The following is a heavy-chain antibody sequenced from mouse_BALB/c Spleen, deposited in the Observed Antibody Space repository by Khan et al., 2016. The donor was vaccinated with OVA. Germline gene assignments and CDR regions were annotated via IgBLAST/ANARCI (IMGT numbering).Heavy chain of an antibody. Sequence: EVQLQESGPGLVKPSQSLSLTCTATGYSITSGYAWNWIRQFPGNKLEWMGYISYSGGTSYNPSLKSRISITRDTSKNQFFLQLNSVTTEDTATDYCARGNYYGYYFDYWGQGTPLTVSS. D-gene: IGHD1-1*01. J-gene: IGHJ2*01. CDR1: GYSITSGYA. CDR3: ARGNYYGYYFDY. V-gene: IGHV3-2*02. CDR2: ISYSGGT.